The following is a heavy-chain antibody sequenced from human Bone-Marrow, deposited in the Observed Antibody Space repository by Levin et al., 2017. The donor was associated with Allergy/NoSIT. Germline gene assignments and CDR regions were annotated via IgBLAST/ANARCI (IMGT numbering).Heavy chain of an antibody. J-gene: IGHJ4*02. D-gene: IGHD1-26*01. CDR3: AKDKWELPNFDY. V-gene: IGHV3-30*18. CDR1: GFTFSSYG. Sequence: GGSLRLSCAASGFTFSSYGMHWVRQAPGKGLEWVAVISYDGSNKYYADSVKGRFTISRDNSKNTLYLQMNSLRAEDTAVYYCAKDKWELPNFDYWGQGTLVTVSS. CDR2: ISYDGSNK.